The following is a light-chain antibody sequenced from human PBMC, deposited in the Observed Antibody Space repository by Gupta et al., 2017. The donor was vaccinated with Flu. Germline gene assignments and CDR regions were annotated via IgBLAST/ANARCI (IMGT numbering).Light chain of an antibody. CDR2: GKN. CDR3: NSRDSSGNHHYV. Sequence: SSELTQDPAVSVALGQTVRITCQGDSLRSYYASWYQQKPGQAPVLVIYGKNNRPSGIPDRFSGSSSGNTASLTITGAQAEDEADNYCNSRDSSGNHHYVFGTGTKVTVL. J-gene: IGLJ1*01. CDR1: SLRSYY. V-gene: IGLV3-19*01.